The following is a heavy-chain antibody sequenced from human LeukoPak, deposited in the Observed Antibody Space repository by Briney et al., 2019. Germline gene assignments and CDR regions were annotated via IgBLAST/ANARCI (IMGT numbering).Heavy chain of an antibody. V-gene: IGHV3-48*03. CDR3: ARQAPQYSYYMDV. J-gene: IGHJ6*03. CDR1: GFTFSSCE. Sequence: PGGSLRLSCAASGFTFSSCEMNWVRQAPGKGLEWISYISTSDSTIYNADSVKGRFTISRDNAKNSLYLQMNSLRAEDTAVYYCARQAPQYSYYMDVWGKGTTVTISS. CDR2: ISTSDSTI.